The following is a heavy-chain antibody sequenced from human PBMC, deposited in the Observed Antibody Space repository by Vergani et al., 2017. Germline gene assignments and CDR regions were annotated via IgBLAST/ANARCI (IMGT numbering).Heavy chain of an antibody. V-gene: IGHV4-59*10. CDR1: GGSFSGYY. Sequence: QVQLQQWGAGLLKPSETLSLTCAVYGGSFSGYYWSWIRQPAGKGLEWIGRIYTSGSTNYNPSLKSRVTISVDTSKNQFSLKLSSVTAADTAVYYCARGKRITMVRDPLETIDYWGQGTLVTVSS. CDR3: ARGKRITMVRDPLETIDY. D-gene: IGHD3-10*01. J-gene: IGHJ4*02. CDR2: IYTSGST.